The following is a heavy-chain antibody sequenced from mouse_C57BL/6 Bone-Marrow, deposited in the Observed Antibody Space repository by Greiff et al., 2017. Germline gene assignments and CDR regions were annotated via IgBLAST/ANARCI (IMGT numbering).Heavy chain of an antibody. Sequence: EVQLMESGAELVKPGASVKLSCTASGFNIKDYYIHWVKQRPEQGLEWIGRIDPEDGDTKYATKFQDKATITADTSSNTAYLQLSSLTSEDTAVYYGTRSLIYYGTNYWGQGTTLTVSS. J-gene: IGHJ2*01. V-gene: IGHV14-2*01. CDR3: TRSLIYYGTNY. CDR1: GFNIKDYY. CDR2: IDPEDGDT. D-gene: IGHD1-1*01.